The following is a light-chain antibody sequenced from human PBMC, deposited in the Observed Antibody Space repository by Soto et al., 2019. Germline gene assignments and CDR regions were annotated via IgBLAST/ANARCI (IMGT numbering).Light chain of an antibody. J-gene: IGKJ5*01. CDR1: QSISSW. CDR2: DAS. V-gene: IGKV1-33*01. Sequence: DIQMTHSPSTLSASVGDRVTITCRASQSISSWLAWYQQKPGRAPKLLIYDASNLEAGVPSTLRGSGSGTDFTFTISRLQPEDIATYYCQQYENLPTFGQGTRLEIK. CDR3: QQYENLPT.